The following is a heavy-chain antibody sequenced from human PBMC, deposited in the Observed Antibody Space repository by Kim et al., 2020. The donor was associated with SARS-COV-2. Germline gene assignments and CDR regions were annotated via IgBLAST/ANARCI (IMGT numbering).Heavy chain of an antibody. CDR3: ARDSRDSYGFDFDY. Sequence: AQGFTGRFVFSLDTSVSTAYLQISSLKAEDTAVYYCARDSRDSYGFDFDYWGQGTLVTVSS. V-gene: IGHV7-4-1*02. D-gene: IGHD5-18*01. J-gene: IGHJ4*02.